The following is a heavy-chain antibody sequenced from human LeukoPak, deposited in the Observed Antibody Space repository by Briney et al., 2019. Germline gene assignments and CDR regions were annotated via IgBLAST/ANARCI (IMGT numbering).Heavy chain of an antibody. CDR1: GFTVITND. CDR2: LYSDGNT. V-gene: IGHV3-53*01. J-gene: IGHJ4*02. Sequence: GGSLRLSCAVSGFTVITNDMTWVRQAPGKGVEWVSVLYSDGNTKYADSVQGRFTISRDNSKNTLYLGMNSLSPDDTAVYYCARGVEPLAANTLAYWGQGTLVTVSS. D-gene: IGHD1-14*01. CDR3: ARGVEPLAANTLAY.